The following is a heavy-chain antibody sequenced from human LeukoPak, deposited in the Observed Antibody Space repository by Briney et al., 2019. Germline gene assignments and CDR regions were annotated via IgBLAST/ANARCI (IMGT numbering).Heavy chain of an antibody. J-gene: IGHJ5*02. CDR1: GYTFTGYY. D-gene: IGHD3-22*01. V-gene: IGHV1-2*02. CDR3: ARFYDSSAYYRNNWFDP. Sequence: ASVKVSCKAYGYTFTGYYMHWVRQAPGQGLEWMGWINPKNGGTNYAQKFQGRVTMTRDTSISTAYMELSRLRSDDTAMYYCARFYDSSAYYRNNWFDPWGQGTLVTVSS. CDR2: INPKNGGT.